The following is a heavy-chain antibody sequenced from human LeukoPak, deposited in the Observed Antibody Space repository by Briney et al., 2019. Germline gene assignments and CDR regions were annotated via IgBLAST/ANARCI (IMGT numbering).Heavy chain of an antibody. V-gene: IGHV4-59*01. CDR2: VSYSGTS. Sequence: SETLSLTGTGSTASISPVFWNWIQQSPGKGFEWIGYVSYSGTSTYNPSLRSRVPISIDTSKNQFSLNLSSVTAADTALYYCARGRRFHASGTYSSAAPDYWGQGILVTVSS. CDR3: ARGRRFHASGTYSSAAPDY. D-gene: IGHD3-10*01. J-gene: IGHJ4*02. CDR1: TASISPVF.